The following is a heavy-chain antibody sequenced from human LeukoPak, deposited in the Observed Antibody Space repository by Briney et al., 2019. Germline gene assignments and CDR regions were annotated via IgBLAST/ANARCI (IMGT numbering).Heavy chain of an antibody. CDR1: GFTFSNAW. J-gene: IGHJ6*01. D-gene: IGHD2-8*01. CDR2: IKSKTDGGTT. Sequence: PGGSLRLSCAASGFTFSNAWMSWVRQAPGKGLEWVGRIKSKTDGGTTDYAAPVKGRFTISRDDSKNTLYLQMNSLRTEDTAVYYCTTGSSDILLYYYYGMDVWGQGTAVTVSS. V-gene: IGHV3-15*01. CDR3: TTGSSDILLYYYYGMDV.